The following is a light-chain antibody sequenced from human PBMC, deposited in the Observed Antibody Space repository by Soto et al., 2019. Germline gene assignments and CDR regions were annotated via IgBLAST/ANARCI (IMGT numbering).Light chain of an antibody. CDR3: SSYTSSSTVV. J-gene: IGLJ2*01. Sequence: QSVLTQPASVSGSPGQSITISCTGTSSDVGGYNYVSWYQQHPGKAPKLMIYDVSNRPSGVSNGFSAYKSGNAASLTSAGLEAEEEADYYCSSYTSSSTVVFGGGTKLTVL. CDR2: DVS. V-gene: IGLV2-14*01. CDR1: SSDVGGYNY.